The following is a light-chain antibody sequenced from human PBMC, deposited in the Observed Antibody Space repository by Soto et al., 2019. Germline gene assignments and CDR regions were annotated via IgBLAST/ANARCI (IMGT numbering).Light chain of an antibody. Sequence: EIVMTQSPATLSVSPGERATLSCRAGQSVSSNLAWYQQKPGQAPRLLIYAASRRATGIPDRFSGSGSGTDFTLTISRLEPEDFAVYYCQQYGSSPWTFGQGTKVDIK. CDR2: AAS. CDR1: QSVSSN. V-gene: IGKV3-20*01. CDR3: QQYGSSPWT. J-gene: IGKJ1*01.